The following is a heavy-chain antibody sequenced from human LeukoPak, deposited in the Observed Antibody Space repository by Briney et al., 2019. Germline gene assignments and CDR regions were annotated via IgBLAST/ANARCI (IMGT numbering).Heavy chain of an antibody. CDR1: GFTFSSYA. CDR2: ISGSGGST. D-gene: IGHD5-18*01. V-gene: IGHV3-23*01. Sequence: GGSQRLSCAASGFTFSSYAMSWVRQAPGKGLEWVSAISGSGGSTYYAGSVKGRFTISRDNSKNTLYLQMNSLRAEDTAVYYCAKLPRRLWLLPYFDYWGQGALVTVSS. CDR3: AKLPRRLWLLPYFDY. J-gene: IGHJ4*02.